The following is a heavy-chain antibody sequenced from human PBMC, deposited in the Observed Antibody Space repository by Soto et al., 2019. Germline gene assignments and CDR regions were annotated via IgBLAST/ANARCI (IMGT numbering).Heavy chain of an antibody. V-gene: IGHV3-23*01. D-gene: IGHD3-22*01. Sequence: GGSLRLSCAASGFTFSSYAMGWVRQAPGKGLEWVSAISGSGGSTYYADSVKGRFTISRDNSKNTLYLQMNSLRAEDTAVYYCAKDDSSGYYSPENAFDIWGQGTMVTVSS. CDR1: GFTFSSYA. J-gene: IGHJ3*02. CDR2: ISGSGGST. CDR3: AKDDSSGYYSPENAFDI.